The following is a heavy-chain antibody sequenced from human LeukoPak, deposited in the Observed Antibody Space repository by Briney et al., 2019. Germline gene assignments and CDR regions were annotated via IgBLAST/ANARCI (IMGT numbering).Heavy chain of an antibody. V-gene: IGHV3-23*01. J-gene: IGHJ6*02. Sequence: GGSLRLSCAASGFTFSNYIMTWVRQAPGKGLEWVSVINNGGDTTYYADSVKGRFTISRDSSKNTLYLQMNSLRAEDTAIYYCARDQFNGVSDYYYYYGMDVWGQGTTVTVSS. CDR2: INNGGDTT. D-gene: IGHD2-8*01. CDR1: GFTFSNYI. CDR3: ARDQFNGVSDYYYYYGMDV.